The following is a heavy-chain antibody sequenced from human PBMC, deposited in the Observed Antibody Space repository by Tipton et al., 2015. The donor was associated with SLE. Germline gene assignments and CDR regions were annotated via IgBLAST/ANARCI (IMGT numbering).Heavy chain of an antibody. D-gene: IGHD3-10*01. V-gene: IGHV3-23*01. J-gene: IGHJ4*02. CDR3: ANQNSARD. Sequence: SLRLSCVVSGFTFNNYAMNWVRQAPGKGLEWVSVISGSGDSTYYADSVKGRFTISRDNSKNTLYLQMNSLRAEDTAVYYCANQNSARDWGQGTLVTVSS. CDR1: GFTFNNYA. CDR2: ISGSGDST.